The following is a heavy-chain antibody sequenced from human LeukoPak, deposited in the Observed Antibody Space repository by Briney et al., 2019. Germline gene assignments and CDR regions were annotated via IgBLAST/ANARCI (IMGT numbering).Heavy chain of an antibody. CDR3: AKDGAD. J-gene: IGHJ4*02. D-gene: IGHD1-26*01. V-gene: IGHV3-30*02. Sequence: GGSLRLSCVTSGFTFSNYAMHWVRQAPGKGLEWVAVIQFDGRNKDHADSVKGRFTISRDNPKNTLYLQMNSLRAEDTAVYYCAKDGADWGQGTLVSVSS. CDR1: GFTFSNYA. CDR2: IQFDGRNK.